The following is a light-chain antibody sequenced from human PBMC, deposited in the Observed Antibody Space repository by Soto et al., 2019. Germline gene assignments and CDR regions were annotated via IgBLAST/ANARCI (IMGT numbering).Light chain of an antibody. V-gene: IGKV3-11*01. CDR3: QQRSNWPRT. Sequence: EIVLTQSPATLSLSPGERAILSCRASQSVSSYLAWYQQKPGQAPRLLIYDASNRATGIPARFSGSGSGTEFTLTISSLEPEDFAVYYCQQRSNWPRTFGQGTKVDIK. CDR1: QSVSSY. CDR2: DAS. J-gene: IGKJ1*01.